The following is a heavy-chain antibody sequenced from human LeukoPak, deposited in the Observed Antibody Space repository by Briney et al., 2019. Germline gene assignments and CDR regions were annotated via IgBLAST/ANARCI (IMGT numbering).Heavy chain of an antibody. CDR1: GGSISSSSYY. CDR3: ARVEGTAMVSDAFDI. CDR2: VYYSGST. Sequence: PSETLSLTCTVSGGSISSSSYYWGWIRQPPGKGLEWIGTVYYSGSTYYNPYNPSLKIRVTISVDTSNNQFSLKLSSVTAADTAVYYCARVEGTAMVSDAFDIWGQGTMVTVSS. V-gene: IGHV4-39*07. D-gene: IGHD5-18*01. J-gene: IGHJ3*02.